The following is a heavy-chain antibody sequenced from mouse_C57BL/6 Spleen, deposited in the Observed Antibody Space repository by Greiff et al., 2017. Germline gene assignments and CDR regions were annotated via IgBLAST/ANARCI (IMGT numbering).Heavy chain of an antibody. V-gene: IGHV1-22*01. J-gene: IGHJ2*01. CDR1: GYTFTDYN. CDR3: ARVYYYGSSQDY. D-gene: IGHD1-1*01. Sequence: VQLQQSGPELVKPGASVKMSCKASGYTFTDYNMHWVKQSHGKSLEWIGYINPNNGGTSYNQKFKGKATLTVNKSSSTAYMELRSLTSEDSAVYYCARVYYYGSSQDYWGQGTTRTVSS. CDR2: INPNNGGT.